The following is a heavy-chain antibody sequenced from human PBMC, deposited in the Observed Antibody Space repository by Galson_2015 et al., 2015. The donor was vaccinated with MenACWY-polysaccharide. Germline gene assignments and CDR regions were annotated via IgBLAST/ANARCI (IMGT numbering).Heavy chain of an antibody. CDR1: GFTFDDYA. CDR3: AKSPEWYCSSDSCLTLDY. D-gene: IGHD2-15*01. Sequence: SLRLSCAASGFTFDDYAMHWVRQAPGKGLEWVSGIRWNSVTIGYADSVKGRFTISRDNAKNSLYLQMNSLRTEDTALYYCAKSPEWYCSSDSCLTLDYWGQGTLVTVSS. CDR2: IRWNSVTI. V-gene: IGHV3-9*01. J-gene: IGHJ4*02.